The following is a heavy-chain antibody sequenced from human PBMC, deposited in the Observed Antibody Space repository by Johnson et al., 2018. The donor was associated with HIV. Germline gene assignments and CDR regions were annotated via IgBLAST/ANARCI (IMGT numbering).Heavy chain of an antibody. Sequence: QVQLVESGGGVVQPGGSLRLSCAASGFTFSSYGMHWVRQAPGKGLEWVAVIWYDGSNKYYADSVKGRFTISRDNSKNTLYLQMNSLRAEDTAVYYCAKESKWGSRTPHAFDIWGQGTMVTVSS. J-gene: IGHJ3*02. CDR1: GFTFSSYG. D-gene: IGHD2-15*01. V-gene: IGHV3-30*02. CDR3: AKESKWGSRTPHAFDI. CDR2: IWYDGSNK.